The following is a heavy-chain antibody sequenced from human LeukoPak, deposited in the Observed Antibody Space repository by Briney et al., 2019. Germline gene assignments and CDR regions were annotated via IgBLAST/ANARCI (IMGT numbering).Heavy chain of an antibody. CDR2: ISYDGSNK. CDR3: ARAPGYSYGPEYYFYMDV. Sequence: GGSLRLSCAASGFTFSSYGMHWVRQAPGKGLEWVAVISYDGSNKYYADSVKGRFTISRDNSKNTLYLQMNSLRAEDTAVYYCARAPGYSYGPEYYFYMDVWGKGTTVIVSS. J-gene: IGHJ6*03. V-gene: IGHV3-30*03. D-gene: IGHD5-18*01. CDR1: GFTFSSYG.